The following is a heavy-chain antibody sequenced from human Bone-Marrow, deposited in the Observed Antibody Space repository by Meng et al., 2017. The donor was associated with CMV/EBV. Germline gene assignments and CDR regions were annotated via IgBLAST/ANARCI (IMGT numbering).Heavy chain of an antibody. CDR2: IIPMFSTA. V-gene: IGHV1-69*05. D-gene: IGHD2-2*02. Sequence: SVKVSCKASGYTFTSYYMHWVRQAPGQGLEWMGGIIPMFSTADYAQKFEGRVTITTDESTSTAYMEVTSLRSEDTAVYFCARAYCSSTTCYNRGYYVKGLDVWGQGTTVTVSS. CDR1: GYTFTSYY. J-gene: IGHJ6*02. CDR3: ARAYCSSTTCYNRGYYVKGLDV.